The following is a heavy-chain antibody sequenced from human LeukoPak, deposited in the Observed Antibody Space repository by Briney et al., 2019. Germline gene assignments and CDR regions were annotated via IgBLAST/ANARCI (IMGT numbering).Heavy chain of an antibody. CDR3: ARASSGWYFPFDY. D-gene: IGHD6-19*01. Sequence: SVKVSCKASGGTFSSYAISWVRQAPGQGLEWMGGIIPIFGTANYAQKFQGRVTITADKSTSTAYMELSSLRSEDTAVYYCARASSGWYFPFDYWGQGTLVTVSS. CDR2: IIPIFGTA. J-gene: IGHJ4*02. CDR1: GGTFSSYA. V-gene: IGHV1-69*06.